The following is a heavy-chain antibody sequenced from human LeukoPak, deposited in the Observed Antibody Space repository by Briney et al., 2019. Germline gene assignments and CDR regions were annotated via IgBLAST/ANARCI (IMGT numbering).Heavy chain of an antibody. V-gene: IGHV1-69*01. D-gene: IGHD4-17*01. CDR2: IIPIFGTA. CDR3: ARPQSFLYGDYGPFDY. J-gene: IGHJ4*02. CDR1: GGTFSSYA. Sequence: SVKVSCKASGGTFSSYAISWVRQAPRQGLEWMGGIIPIFGTANYAQKFQGRVTITADESTSTAYMELSSLRSEDTAVYYCARPQSFLYGDYGPFDYWGQGTLVTVSS.